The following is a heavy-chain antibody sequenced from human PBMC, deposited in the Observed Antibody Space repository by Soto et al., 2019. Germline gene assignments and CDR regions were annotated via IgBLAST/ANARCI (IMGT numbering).Heavy chain of an antibody. CDR3: ARHPKYYFDY. Sequence: SETLSLTCTVSGGSISSYYWSWIRQPPGKGLEWIGYIYYSGNTNYNPSRKSRVTISVDTSKNQFSLKLSSVTAADTAVYYCARHPKYYFDYWGQGTLVTVSS. V-gene: IGHV4-59*08. CDR2: IYYSGNT. CDR1: GGSISSYY. J-gene: IGHJ4*02.